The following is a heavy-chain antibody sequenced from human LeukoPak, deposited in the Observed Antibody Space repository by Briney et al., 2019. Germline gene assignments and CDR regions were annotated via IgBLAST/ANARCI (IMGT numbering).Heavy chain of an antibody. V-gene: IGHV3-21*04. CDR1: GFTFSSYT. D-gene: IGHD5-18*01. J-gene: IGHJ4*02. CDR3: ANDLGWIQLNLG. Sequence: GGSLRLSCAASGFTFSSYTMNWVRQAPGKGLEWVSSISSSSSYIYYAESVKGRFTMSRDNAKNSLYLQMNSLRAEDTAVYYCANDLGWIQLNLGRGQGTLVTVSS. CDR2: ISSSSSYI.